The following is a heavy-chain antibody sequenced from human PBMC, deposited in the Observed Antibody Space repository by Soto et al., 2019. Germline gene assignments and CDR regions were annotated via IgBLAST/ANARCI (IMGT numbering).Heavy chain of an antibody. CDR3: ARTYDILTGYYRTPRYYFDY. D-gene: IGHD3-9*01. V-gene: IGHV1-18*01. J-gene: IGHJ4*02. Sequence: ASVKVSCKASGYTFTSYGISWVRQAPGQGLEWMGWISAYNGNTNYAQKLQGRVTMTTDTSTSTAYMELRSLRSDDTAVYYCARTYDILTGYYRTPRYYFDYWGQGTLVTVSS. CDR2: ISAYNGNT. CDR1: GYTFTSYG.